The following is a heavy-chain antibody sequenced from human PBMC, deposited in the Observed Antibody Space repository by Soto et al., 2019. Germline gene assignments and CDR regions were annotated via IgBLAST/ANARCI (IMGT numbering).Heavy chain of an antibody. D-gene: IGHD2-15*01. Sequence: QVQLVESGGGVVQPGRSLRLSCAASGFTFSSYAMHWVRQAPGKGLEWVAVISYDGSNKYYADSVKGRFTISRDNSKNTLYLQMNSLRAEDTAVYYCARGGYCSGGSCYSSYYYYGMDVW. CDR3: ARGGYCSGGSCYSSYYYYGMDV. CDR2: ISYDGSNK. J-gene: IGHJ6*01. V-gene: IGHV3-30-3*01. CDR1: GFTFSSYA.